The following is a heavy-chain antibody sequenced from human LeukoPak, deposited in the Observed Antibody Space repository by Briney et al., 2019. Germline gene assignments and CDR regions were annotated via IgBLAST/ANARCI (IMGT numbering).Heavy chain of an antibody. CDR2: TIPILGIA. CDR1: GGTFSSYA. V-gene: IGHV1-69*04. D-gene: IGHD6-19*01. J-gene: IGHJ3*02. CDR3: ARGTAVAATSYSSGWYYAFDI. Sequence: SVKVSCKASGGTFSSYAISWVRQAPGQGLEWMGRTIPILGIANYAQKFQGRVTITADKSTSTAYMELSSLRSEDTAVYYCARGTAVAATSYSSGWYYAFDIWGQGTMVTVSS.